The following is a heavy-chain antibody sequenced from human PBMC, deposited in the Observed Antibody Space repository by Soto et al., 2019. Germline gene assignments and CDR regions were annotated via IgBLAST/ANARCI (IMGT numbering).Heavy chain of an antibody. Sequence: EVQLVESGGDLVKPGGCLRLSCAASGITSTNAWMSWVRQAPGKGLEWVGRIKNRADGGTTDYAAPVRGRFTISRDDSKNTLFLQMNSLEAEDTAVYYCTTDPGDYEDFWGQGTLVTVSS. J-gene: IGHJ4*02. CDR1: GITSTNAW. CDR2: IKNRADGGTT. D-gene: IGHD4-17*01. CDR3: TTDPGDYEDF. V-gene: IGHV3-15*01.